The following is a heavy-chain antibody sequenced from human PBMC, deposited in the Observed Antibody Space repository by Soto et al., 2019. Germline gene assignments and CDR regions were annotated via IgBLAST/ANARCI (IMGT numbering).Heavy chain of an antibody. Sequence: GGSLRLSCAASGFTFSSYSMNWVRQAPGKGLEWVSSISSSSSYIYYADSVKGRFTISRDNAKNSLYLQMNSLRAEDTAVYYCARDTLWDIVATAPFDYWGQGTLVTVSS. J-gene: IGHJ4*02. CDR1: GFTFSSYS. CDR2: ISSSSSYI. D-gene: IGHD5-12*01. CDR3: ARDTLWDIVATAPFDY. V-gene: IGHV3-21*01.